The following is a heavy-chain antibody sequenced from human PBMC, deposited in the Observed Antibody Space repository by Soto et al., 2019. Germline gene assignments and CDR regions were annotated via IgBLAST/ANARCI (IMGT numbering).Heavy chain of an antibody. V-gene: IGHV3-74*01. CDR1: GFTFSNYW. CDR3: ARGSPANWFDP. J-gene: IGHJ5*02. CDR2: IDSDGSDT. Sequence: EVRLVESGGGLVQPGGSLRLSCAASGFTFSNYWMHWVRQAPGEGLVWVSRIDSDGSDTNYADSVKGRFTISRDNAKNTLYLQMSSLRAEDTAVYYCARGSPANWFDPWGQGTLVTVSS.